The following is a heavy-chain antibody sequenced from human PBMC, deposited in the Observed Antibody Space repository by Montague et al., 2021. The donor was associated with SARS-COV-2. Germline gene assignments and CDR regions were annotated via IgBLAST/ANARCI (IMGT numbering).Heavy chain of an antibody. J-gene: IGHJ4*02. CDR2: TYYRSKWYN. CDR1: GDSVSSNSAA. D-gene: IGHD6-13*01. CDR3: ARGGSWLYYFDY. V-gene: IGHV6-1*01. Sequence: CAISGDSVSSNSAAWNWIRQSPSRGLEWLGRTYYRSKWYNDYAVSVKGRITINPDTSKNQFSLQLNSVTLEDTAVYYCARGGSWLYYFDYWGQGTLVTVSS.